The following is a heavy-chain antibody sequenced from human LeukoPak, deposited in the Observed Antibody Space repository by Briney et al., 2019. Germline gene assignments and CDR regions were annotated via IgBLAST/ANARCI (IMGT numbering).Heavy chain of an antibody. D-gene: IGHD3-22*01. J-gene: IGHJ4*02. CDR3: ARIGPRSGYYFVVFDY. CDR1: GGSFSGYY. Sequence: SETLSLTCAVYGGSFSGYYWSWIRQPPGKGLEWIGEINHSGSTNYNPSLKSRVTISVDTSKNQFSLKLSSVTAADTAVYYCARIGPRSGYYFVVFDYWGQGTLVTVSS. CDR2: INHSGST. V-gene: IGHV4-34*01.